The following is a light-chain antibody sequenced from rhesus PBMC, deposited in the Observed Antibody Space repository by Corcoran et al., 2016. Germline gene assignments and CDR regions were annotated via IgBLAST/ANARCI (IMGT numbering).Light chain of an antibody. Sequence: QSALTQPPSVSKSLGQSVTISCTGTSSDVGGYNYVSWYQQHPGKAPKLLIYEVTKRPSGVSDRFSGAKSANTASLTISGLQAEDEAEYYCSSYRSGNTYIFGAGTRLTVL. CDR2: EVT. V-gene: IGLV2-38*01. CDR3: SSYRSGNTYI. CDR1: SSDVGGYNY. J-gene: IGLJ1*01.